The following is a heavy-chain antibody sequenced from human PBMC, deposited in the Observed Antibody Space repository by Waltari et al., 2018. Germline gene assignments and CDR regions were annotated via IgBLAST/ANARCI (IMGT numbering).Heavy chain of an antibody. J-gene: IGHJ4*02. CDR1: GFTVRNNY. Sequence: EVQLVESGGGLIQPGGSLRLSCAVSGFTVRNNYMSWVRQAPGKGLEWVSVIYSGGSTYYADSVKGRFTISRDSSENTVYLQMSSLRAEDTALYYCARLDFWTGSYYWGQGTLVTVSS. CDR2: IYSGGST. V-gene: IGHV3-53*01. CDR3: ARLDFWTGSYY. D-gene: IGHD3-3*01.